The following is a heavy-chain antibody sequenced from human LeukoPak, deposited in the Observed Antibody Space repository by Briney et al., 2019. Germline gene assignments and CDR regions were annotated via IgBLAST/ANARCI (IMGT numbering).Heavy chain of an antibody. CDR1: GFTVSSNY. CDR2: IYSGGST. J-gene: IGHJ4*02. V-gene: IGHV3-53*01. CDR3: ARADSSGYPFDY. D-gene: IGHD3-22*01. Sequence: GGSLRLSCAASGFTVSSNYMSWVRQAPGKGLEWVSVIYSGGSTYYADSVKGRFTISRDNSKNTLYLQMSSLRAEDTAVYYCARADSSGYPFDYWGQGTLVTVSS.